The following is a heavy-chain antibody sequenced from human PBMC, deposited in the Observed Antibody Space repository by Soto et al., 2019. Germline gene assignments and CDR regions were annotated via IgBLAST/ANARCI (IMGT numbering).Heavy chain of an antibody. D-gene: IGHD3-16*01. CDR1: VASVIHYF. CDR2: MSISGDI. Sequence: PSETLSLTCYFSVASVIHYFCSLILQPPVKWLEWLGYMSISGDIISNPALKSLITISIDMSRNHVSLNLSSLTVADTDVYYCARSSLTFLARVVPELEFWGPGTLVNVSS. CDR3: ARSSLTFLARVVPELEF. V-gene: IGHV4-4*09. J-gene: IGHJ4*02.